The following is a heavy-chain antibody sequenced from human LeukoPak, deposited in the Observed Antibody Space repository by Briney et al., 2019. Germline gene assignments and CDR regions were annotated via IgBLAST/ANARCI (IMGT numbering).Heavy chain of an antibody. D-gene: IGHD3-3*01. Sequence: GGSLRLSCTASGFTLSSYIMNWVRQAPGKGLEWVSSISSSSSYIYYADSVKGRFTISRDNAKNSLYLQMNSLRAEDTAVYYWGRGSTWSGFDYYYMDVWGKGTTVTVSS. J-gene: IGHJ6*03. CDR1: GFTLSSYI. CDR3: GRGSTWSGFDYYYMDV. CDR2: ISSSSSYI. V-gene: IGHV3-21*01.